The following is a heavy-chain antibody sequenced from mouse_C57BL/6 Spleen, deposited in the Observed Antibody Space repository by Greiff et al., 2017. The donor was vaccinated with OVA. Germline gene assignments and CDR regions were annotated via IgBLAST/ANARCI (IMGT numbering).Heavy chain of an antibody. CDR3: ARSETAQATWFAY. Sequence: QVQLQQSGAELVRPGSSVKLSCKASGYTFTSYWMDWVKQRPGQGLEWIGNIYPSDSETHYNQKFKDKATLTVDKSSSTAYMQLSSLTSEDSAGYYCARSETAQATWFAYWGQGTLVTVSA. CDR1: GYTFTSYW. CDR2: IYPSDSET. V-gene: IGHV1-61*01. J-gene: IGHJ3*01. D-gene: IGHD3-2*02.